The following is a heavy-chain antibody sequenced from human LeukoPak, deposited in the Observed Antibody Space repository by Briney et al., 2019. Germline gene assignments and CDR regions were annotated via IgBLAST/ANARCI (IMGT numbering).Heavy chain of an antibody. CDR2: ISGSGGSA. V-gene: IGHV3-23*01. CDR1: GFTFSSYA. J-gene: IGHJ3*02. CDR3: AKVIFIAVAGTDPDAFDI. D-gene: IGHD6-19*01. Sequence: QPGRSLRLSCAASGFTFSSYAMSWVRQAPGKGLEWVSAISGSGGSAYYADSVKGRFTISRDNSKNTLYLQMNSLRAEDTAVYYCAKVIFIAVAGTDPDAFDIWGQGTMVTVSS.